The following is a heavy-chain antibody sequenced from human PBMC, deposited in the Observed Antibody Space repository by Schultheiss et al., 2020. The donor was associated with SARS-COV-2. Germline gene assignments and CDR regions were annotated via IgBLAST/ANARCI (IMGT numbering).Heavy chain of an antibody. Sequence: SQTLSLTCTVSGGSVGSGQNYWSLIRQVPGKGLEWIGYVYFSGSTSYNPSLKSRVLISEDTSKNHFSLKLSSVTAADTAVYFCARGADGYRPFFDNWGQGILVTVSS. V-gene: IGHV4-30-4*01. CDR2: VYFSGST. D-gene: IGHD5-24*01. J-gene: IGHJ4*02. CDR1: GGSVGSGQNY. CDR3: ARGADGYRPFFDN.